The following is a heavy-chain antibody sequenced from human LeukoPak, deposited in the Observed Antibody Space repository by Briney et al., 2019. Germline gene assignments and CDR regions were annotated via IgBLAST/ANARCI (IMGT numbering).Heavy chain of an antibody. CDR3: ARDAPYYMDV. CDR2: ISSSSSTI. J-gene: IGHJ6*03. V-gene: IGHV3-48*01. Sequence: GGSLRLSCAASGFTFSSYSMNWVRQAPGKRLEWVSYISSSSSTIYYADSVKGRFTISRDNAKNSLYLQMNSLRAEDTAVYYCARDAPYYMDVWGKGTTVTVSS. CDR1: GFTFSSYS.